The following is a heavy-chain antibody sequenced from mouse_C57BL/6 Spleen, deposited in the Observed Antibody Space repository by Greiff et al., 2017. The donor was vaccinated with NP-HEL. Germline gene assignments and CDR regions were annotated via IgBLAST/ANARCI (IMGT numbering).Heavy chain of an antibody. J-gene: IGHJ4*01. Sequence: QVQLQQPGAELVKPGASVKLSCKASGYTFTSYWMQWVNQRPGQGLEWIGEIDPSDSYTNYNQKFKGKATLTVDTSSSTAYMQRSSLTSEDSAVYYCARDNYKDYYAMDYWGQGTSVTVSS. V-gene: IGHV1-50*01. CDR3: ARDNYKDYYAMDY. CDR2: IDPSDSYT. CDR1: GYTFTSYW. D-gene: IGHD1-3*01.